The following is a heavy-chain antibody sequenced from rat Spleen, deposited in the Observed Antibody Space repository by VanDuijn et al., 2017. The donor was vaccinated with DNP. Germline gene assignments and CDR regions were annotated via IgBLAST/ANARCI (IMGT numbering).Heavy chain of an antibody. J-gene: IGHJ1*01. Sequence: EVQLVESGGGLVQPGRSLKLSCAASGFTFSNYYMAWVRQAPKKGLEWVATISTSGSRTYYPDSVKGRFTISRDNAKSSLYLQMNSLKSEDTATFYCARLSSAYYGYNSYWYFDFWGPGTMVTVAS. D-gene: IGHD1-9*01. CDR3: ARLSSAYYGYNSYWYFDF. V-gene: IGHV5-25*01. CDR2: ISTSGSRT. CDR1: GFTFSNYY.